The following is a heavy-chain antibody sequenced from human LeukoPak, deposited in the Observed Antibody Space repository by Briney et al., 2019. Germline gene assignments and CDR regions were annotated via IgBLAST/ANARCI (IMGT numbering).Heavy chain of an antibody. V-gene: IGHV3-9*01. D-gene: IGHD1-14*01. J-gene: IGHJ4*02. Sequence: PGGSLRLSCAASAFTFSSYAMHWVRRAPGKGLEWVSGISWNSGSIGYADSVKGRFTISRDNAKNSLYLQMNSLRAEDTALYYCAKDMGSRTAGGFDYWGQGTLVTVSS. CDR2: ISWNSGSI. CDR1: AFTFSSYA. CDR3: AKDMGSRTAGGFDY.